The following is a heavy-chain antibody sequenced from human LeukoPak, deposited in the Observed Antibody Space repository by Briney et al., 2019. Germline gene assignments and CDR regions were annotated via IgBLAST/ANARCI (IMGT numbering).Heavy chain of an antibody. CDR2: IKQDGSEK. CDR3: ARAVGNSGNDY. V-gene: IGHV3-7*04. Sequence: GGTLRLSCAASRCTFSSYWMSWVRQAPGKGLEWVANIKQDGSEKYYVDSVRGRFTISRDNAKNSLYPQMNSLRAEDTAVYYCARAVGNSGNDYWGQGTLVTVSS. D-gene: IGHD4-23*01. J-gene: IGHJ4*02. CDR1: RCTFSSYW.